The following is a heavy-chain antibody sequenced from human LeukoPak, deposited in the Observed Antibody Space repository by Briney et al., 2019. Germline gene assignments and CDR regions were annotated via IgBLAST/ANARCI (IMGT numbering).Heavy chain of an antibody. V-gene: IGHV4-34*01. CDR1: GGSFSGYC. CDR2: INHSGST. D-gene: IGHD3-16*01. J-gene: IGHJ6*03. CDR3: ARGRIMITPYYYMDV. Sequence: SETLSLTCAVYGGSFSGYCWSWIRQPPGKGLEWIGEINHSGSTNYNPSLKSRVTISVDTSKNQFSLKLSSVTAADTAVYYCARGRIMITPYYYMDVWGKGTTVTVSS.